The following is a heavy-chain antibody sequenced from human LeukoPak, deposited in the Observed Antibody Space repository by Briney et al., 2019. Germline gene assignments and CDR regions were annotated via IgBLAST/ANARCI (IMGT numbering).Heavy chain of an antibody. CDR1: GFTFRSYA. CDR2: ISYDGSNK. CDR3: ARVGQQLVLIPGNDAFDI. J-gene: IGHJ3*02. V-gene: IGHV3-30*01. Sequence: GRSLRLSCAASGFTFRSYAMHWVRQAPGKGLEWVAVISYDGSNKYYADSVKGRFTISRDNSKNTLYLQMNSLRAEDTAVYYCARVGQQLVLIPGNDAFDIWGQGTMVTVSS. D-gene: IGHD6-13*01.